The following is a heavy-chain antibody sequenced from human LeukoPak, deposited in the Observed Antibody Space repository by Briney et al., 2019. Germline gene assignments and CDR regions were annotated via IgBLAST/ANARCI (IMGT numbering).Heavy chain of an antibody. D-gene: IGHD2-2*01. CDR1: GYTFTGYY. CDR2: INPNSGGT. Sequence: ASVKVSCKASGYTFTGYYMHWVRQAPGQGLEWMGWINPNSGGTNYAQKFQGRVTMTRDTSISTAYMELSGLRSDDTAVYYCARVVSRYCSSTSCPFDYWGQGTLVTVSS. CDR3: ARVVSRYCSSTSCPFDY. V-gene: IGHV1-2*02. J-gene: IGHJ4*02.